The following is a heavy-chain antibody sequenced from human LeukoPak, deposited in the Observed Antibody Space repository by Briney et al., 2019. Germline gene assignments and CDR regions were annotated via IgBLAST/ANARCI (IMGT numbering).Heavy chain of an antibody. J-gene: IGHJ4*02. CDR2: IYSSGDI. D-gene: IGHD2-8*01. Sequence: SQTLSLTCAVAGGSVNGYYWSWIRQTPGMGLEWIGYIYSSGDINYNPSLTSRLTMSVDTSNNQVSLKLSSVTAADTAVYFCARQPPNAASFDYWGQGTLVTVSS. CDR3: ARQPPNAASFDY. CDR1: GGSVNGYY. V-gene: IGHV4-59*02.